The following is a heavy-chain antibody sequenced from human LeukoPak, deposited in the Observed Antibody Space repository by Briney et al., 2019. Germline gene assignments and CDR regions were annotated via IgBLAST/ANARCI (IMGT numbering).Heavy chain of an antibody. CDR3: ARSADPMVVYAINYYYYMDV. CDR1: GGSISSYY. CDR2: IYYSGST. V-gene: IGHV4-59*01. Sequence: SETLSLTCTVSGGSISSYYWSWIRQPPGKGLEWIGYIYYSGSTNYNPSLKSRVTISVDTSKNQFSLKLSSVTAADTAVYYCARSADPMVVYAINYYYYMDVWGKGTMVTVFS. D-gene: IGHD2-8*02. J-gene: IGHJ6*03.